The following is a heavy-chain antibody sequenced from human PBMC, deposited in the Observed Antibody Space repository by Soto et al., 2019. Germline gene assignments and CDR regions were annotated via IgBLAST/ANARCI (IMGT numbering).Heavy chain of an antibody. D-gene: IGHD2-15*01. CDR2: IWYDGSNK. CDR3: ASEPACSGGCCYYYYYGMDV. V-gene: IGHV3-33*01. CDR1: GFTFSSYG. J-gene: IGHJ6*02. Sequence: QVQLVESGGGVVQPGRSLRLSCAASGFTFSSYGMHWVRQAPGKGLEWVAVIWYDGSNKYYADSVTGRFTISRDNSKKVLYLRMSSLRAEETAVYYSASEPACSGGCCYYYYYGMDVSGQGTTVTVSS.